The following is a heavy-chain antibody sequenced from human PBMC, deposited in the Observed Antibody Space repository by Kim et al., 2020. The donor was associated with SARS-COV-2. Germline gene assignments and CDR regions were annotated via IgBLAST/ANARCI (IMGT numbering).Heavy chain of an antibody. D-gene: IGHD3-9*01. CDR3: ARLGRYFDWLAPNYYGMDV. V-gene: IGHV4-39*01. J-gene: IGHJ6*02. Sequence: SRVPISVDTSKNQFSLKLSSVTAADTAVYYCARLGRYFDWLAPNYYGMDVWGQGTTVTVSS.